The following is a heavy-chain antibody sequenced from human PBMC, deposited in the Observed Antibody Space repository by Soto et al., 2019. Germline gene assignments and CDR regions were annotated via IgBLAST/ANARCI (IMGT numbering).Heavy chain of an antibody. CDR1: GFTFSSYG. Sequence: QVQLVESGGGVVQPGRSLRLSCAASGFTFSSYGMHWVRQAPGKGLEWVAVISYDGSNKYYADSVKGRFTVSRDKSKNTLYLQGNSLRAEDTAVYYCAKDKVPVVVTAPFYYWCQGTLVTVSS. CDR3: AKDKVPVVVTAPFYY. CDR2: ISYDGSNK. J-gene: IGHJ4*02. D-gene: IGHD2-21*02. V-gene: IGHV3-30*18.